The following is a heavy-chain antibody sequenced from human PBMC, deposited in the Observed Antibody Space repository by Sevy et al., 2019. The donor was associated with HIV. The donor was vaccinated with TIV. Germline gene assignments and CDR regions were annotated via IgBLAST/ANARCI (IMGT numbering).Heavy chain of an antibody. Sequence: GGYLRLSCAASGFTFNYHFMNWVRQVPGKGLEWLSYISSASSYINYSDSVKGRFTISRDNAKNLVFLEMNNLRPEDTAACFCARWDYYGSLYYFDYWGQGTLVTVSS. V-gene: IGHV3-21*01. CDR1: GFTFNYHF. CDR2: ISSASSYI. J-gene: IGHJ4*02. CDR3: ARWDYYGSLYYFDY. D-gene: IGHD3-10*01.